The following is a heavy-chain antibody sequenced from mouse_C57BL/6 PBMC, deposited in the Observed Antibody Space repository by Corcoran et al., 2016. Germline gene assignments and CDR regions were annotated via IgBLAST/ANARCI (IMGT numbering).Heavy chain of an antibody. D-gene: IGHD3-3*01. J-gene: IGHJ4*01. CDR2: IYPRSGNT. CDR1: GYTFTSYG. CDR3: ARKGGDEGYAMDY. V-gene: IGHV1-81*01. Sequence: QVQLQQSGAELARPGASVKLSCKASGYTFTSYGISWVKQRTGQGLEWIGEIYPRSGNTYYNEKFKGKATLTADKSSSTAYMELRSLTSEDSAVYFWARKGGDEGYAMDYWGQGTSVTVSS.